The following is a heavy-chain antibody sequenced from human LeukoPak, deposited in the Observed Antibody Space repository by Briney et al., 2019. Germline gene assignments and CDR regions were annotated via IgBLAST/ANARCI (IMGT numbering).Heavy chain of an antibody. J-gene: IGHJ5*02. CDR3: AKSPHVQVLVYYLDP. Sequence: GGSLRLSCAASGFTFSSYAMSWVRQAPGKGLEWVSSLRGSGGSTHYADSVKGRFTISRDNSKNTLYLQMNSLRAEDTAVYYCAKSPHVQVLVYYLDPWGQGTLVTVSS. CDR1: GFTFSSYA. D-gene: IGHD3-22*01. CDR2: LRGSGGST. V-gene: IGHV3-23*01.